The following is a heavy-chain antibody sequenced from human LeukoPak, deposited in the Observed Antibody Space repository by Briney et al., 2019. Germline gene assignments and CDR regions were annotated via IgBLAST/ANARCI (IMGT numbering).Heavy chain of an antibody. CDR2: IDHTGIT. CDR1: DDSITIYY. D-gene: IGHD4-11*01. V-gene: IGHV4-59*01. Sequence: SETLSLTCTVSDDSITIYYWSWIRQPPGKGLEWIGYIDHTGITNYNPSLNSRVTISRDTSKNHFSLELSSATAADTAVYYCASYRRNAFDYWGQGTLVTVSS. J-gene: IGHJ4*02. CDR3: ASYRRNAFDY.